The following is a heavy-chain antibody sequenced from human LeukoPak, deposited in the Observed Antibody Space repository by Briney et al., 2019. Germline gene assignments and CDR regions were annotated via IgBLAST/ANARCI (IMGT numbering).Heavy chain of an antibody. D-gene: IGHD2-15*01. V-gene: IGHV1-69*04. CDR2: IIPILGIA. CDR1: GGTFSSYA. CDR3: ARERDIVVVVAAEGDAFDI. Sequence: GASVKVSCKASGGTFSSYAISWVRQAPGQGLEWMGRIIPILGIANYAQKFQARVTITADKSTSTAYMELSSLRSEDTAVYYCARERDIVVVVAAEGDAFDIWGQGTMVTVSS. J-gene: IGHJ3*02.